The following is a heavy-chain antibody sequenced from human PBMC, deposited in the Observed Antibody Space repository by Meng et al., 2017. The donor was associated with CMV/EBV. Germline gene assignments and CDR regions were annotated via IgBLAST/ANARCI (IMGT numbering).Heavy chain of an antibody. D-gene: IGHD1-26*01. CDR2: ICSSGSST. J-gene: IGHJ4*02. V-gene: IGHV3-23*01. CDR3: AKDFVGAAALFGD. CDR1: GFSVRSSA. Sequence: ASGFSVRSSAVCWVGPAAGEGLAWVWNICSSGSSTYYADSVQRRFFISRDESENTLYLQMSSLSAEDTAVYYCAKDFVGAAALFGDWGQGTLVTVSS.